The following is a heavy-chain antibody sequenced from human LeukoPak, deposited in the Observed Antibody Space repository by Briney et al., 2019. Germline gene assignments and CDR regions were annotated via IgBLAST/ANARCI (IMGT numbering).Heavy chain of an antibody. CDR2: IYYSGST. CDR3: ARERRPTYYDFWSGYYI. D-gene: IGHD3-3*01. J-gene: IGHJ4*02. Sequence: SETLSLTCIVSGGAISSSGYYWGWIRQPPGKGLEWIGSIYYSGSTNYNPSLKSRVTISVDTSKNQFSLKLSSVTAADTAVYYCARERRPTYYDFWSGYYIWGQGTLVTVSS. V-gene: IGHV4-39*02. CDR1: GGAISSSGYY.